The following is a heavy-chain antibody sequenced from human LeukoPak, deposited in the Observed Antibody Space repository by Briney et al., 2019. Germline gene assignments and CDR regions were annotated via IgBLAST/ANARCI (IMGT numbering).Heavy chain of an antibody. V-gene: IGHV4-34*01. D-gene: IGHD5-18*01. CDR1: GGSFSGYY. Sequence: DPSETLSLTCAVYGGSFSGYYWSWIRQPPGKGLEWTGEINHSGSTNYNPSLKSRVTISVDTSKNQFSLKLSSVTAADTAVYYCALLEMDTAMGPRGMDVWGKGTTVTVSS. J-gene: IGHJ6*04. CDR3: ALLEMDTAMGPRGMDV. CDR2: INHSGST.